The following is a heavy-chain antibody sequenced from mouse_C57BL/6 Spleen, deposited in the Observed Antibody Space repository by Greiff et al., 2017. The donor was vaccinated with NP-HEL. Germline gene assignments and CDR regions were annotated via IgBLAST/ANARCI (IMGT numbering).Heavy chain of an antibody. V-gene: IGHV1-52*01. J-gene: IGHJ4*01. CDR2: IDPSDSDT. Sequence: VQLQQPGAELVRPGSSVKLSCKASGYTFTSYWMHWVKQRPIQGLEWIGNIDPSDSDTHYNQKFKDKATLTVDKSSSTAYMQLSSLTSEDSAVYYCARGNIYYDYDYAMDYWGQGTSVTVSS. CDR3: ARGNIYYDYDYAMDY. CDR1: GYTFTSYW. D-gene: IGHD2-4*01.